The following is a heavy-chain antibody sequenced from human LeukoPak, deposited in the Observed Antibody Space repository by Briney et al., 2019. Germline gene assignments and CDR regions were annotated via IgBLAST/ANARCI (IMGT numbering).Heavy chain of an antibody. V-gene: IGHV3-30*03. J-gene: IGHJ6*02. D-gene: IGHD6-6*01. CDR1: GFTFSSYG. CDR2: ISYDGSNK. CDR3: ATLYSSLSDPYYYYYGMDV. Sequence: GRSLRLSCAASGFTFSSYGMHWVRQAPGKGLEWVAVISYDGSNKYYADSVKGRFTISRDNSKNTLYLQMNSLRAEDTAVYYCATLYSSLSDPYYYYYGMDVWGQGTTVTVSS.